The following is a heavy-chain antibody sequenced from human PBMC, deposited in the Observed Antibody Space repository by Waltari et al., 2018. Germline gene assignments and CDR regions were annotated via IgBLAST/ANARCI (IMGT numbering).Heavy chain of an antibody. CDR3: ARARTIFGVVKDDAFDI. J-gene: IGHJ3*02. Sequence: QVQLVQSGAEVKKPGSSVKVSCKASGGTFSSYAISWVRQAPGQGLEWMGKIIPTLGTANYAQKFQGRVTITADKSTSTAYMELSSLRSEDTAVYYCARARTIFGVVKDDAFDIWGQGTMVTVSS. D-gene: IGHD3-3*01. CDR2: IIPTLGTA. V-gene: IGHV1-69*13. CDR1: GGTFSSYA.